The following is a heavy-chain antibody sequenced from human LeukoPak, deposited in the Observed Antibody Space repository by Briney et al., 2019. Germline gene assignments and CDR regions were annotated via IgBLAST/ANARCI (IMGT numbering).Heavy chain of an antibody. V-gene: IGHV3-23*01. Sequence: GGSLRLSFAASGFTFSSYAMSWVRPAPGKGLEWVSAISCSGGSTYYADSVKGRFTISRDNSKNTLYLQMNSLRAEDTAVYYCAIKGPRTYYYDSSGYPDDWGQGTLVTVSS. CDR3: AIKGPRTYYYDSSGYPDD. CDR2: ISCSGGST. D-gene: IGHD3-22*01. J-gene: IGHJ4*02. CDR1: GFTFSSYA.